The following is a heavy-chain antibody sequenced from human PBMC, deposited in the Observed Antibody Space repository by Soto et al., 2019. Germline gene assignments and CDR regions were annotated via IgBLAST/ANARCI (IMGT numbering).Heavy chain of an antibody. V-gene: IGHV4-30-4*01. D-gene: IGHD3-9*01. Sequence: QVQLQESGPGLVKPSQTLSLTCTVSGGSISSGDYYWSWIRQPPGKGLEWIGYIYYSGSTYYNPALQTRVTISVDTSKNQFSLKLSSVTAADTAVYYCARGDILTDLYGMDVWGQGTTVTVSS. CDR2: IYYSGST. CDR3: ARGDILTDLYGMDV. CDR1: GGSISSGDYY. J-gene: IGHJ6*02.